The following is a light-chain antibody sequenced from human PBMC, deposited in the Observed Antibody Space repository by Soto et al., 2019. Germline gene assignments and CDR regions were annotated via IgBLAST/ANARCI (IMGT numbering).Light chain of an antibody. J-gene: IGKJ5*01. V-gene: IGKV3-20*01. CDR1: QSVSSSY. Sequence: EIVLTQSPGTLSLSTGERATLSCRASQSVSSSYLAWYQQKPGQAPRLLIYGASSRATGIPDRFSGSGSVTDFTLTISRLEPEDFAVYYCQQYGSSPQTFGQGTRLEIK. CDR3: QQYGSSPQT. CDR2: GAS.